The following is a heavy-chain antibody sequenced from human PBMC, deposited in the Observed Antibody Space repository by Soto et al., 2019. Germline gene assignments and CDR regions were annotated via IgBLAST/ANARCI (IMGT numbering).Heavy chain of an antibody. Sequence: PSETLSLTCAVSGYSISSGYYWGWIRQPPGKGLEWIGSIYHSGSTYYNPSLKSRVTISVDTSKNQFSLKLSSVTAADTAVYYCARPAARGPSAFDIWGQGTMVTV. CDR3: ARPAARGPSAFDI. J-gene: IGHJ3*02. V-gene: IGHV4-38-2*01. CDR1: GYSISSGYY. CDR2: IYHSGST. D-gene: IGHD6-6*01.